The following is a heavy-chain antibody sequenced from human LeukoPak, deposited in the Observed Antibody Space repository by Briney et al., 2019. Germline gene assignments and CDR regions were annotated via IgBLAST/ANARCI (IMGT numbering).Heavy chain of an antibody. V-gene: IGHV3-30*04. J-gene: IGHJ4*02. CDR3: ARVGTNFDY. CDR2: ISYDGSNK. D-gene: IGHD1-1*01. Sequence: GRSLRLSCAASGFTFSSYAMHWVRQAPGKGLEWVAVISYDGSNKYYADSVKGRFTISRDNSKNTLYLRMNSLRAEDTAVYYCARVGTNFDYWGQGTLVTVSS. CDR1: GFTFSSYA.